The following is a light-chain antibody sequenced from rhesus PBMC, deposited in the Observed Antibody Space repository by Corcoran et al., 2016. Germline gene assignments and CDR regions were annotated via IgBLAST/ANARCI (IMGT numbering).Light chain of an antibody. CDR2: AAS. CDR1: QNIYSN. V-gene: IGKV1S12*01. Sequence: DIQMTQSPSALSAYVGDRVTISCRASQNIYSNLAWYQQKPGKAHKLLIYAASSLQTGIPSRFSGSGSGTDLSLPLGRLQPDDSAAYYCQHYYDNPYSFGPWTKVEIK. J-gene: IGKJ2*01. CDR3: QHYYDNPYS.